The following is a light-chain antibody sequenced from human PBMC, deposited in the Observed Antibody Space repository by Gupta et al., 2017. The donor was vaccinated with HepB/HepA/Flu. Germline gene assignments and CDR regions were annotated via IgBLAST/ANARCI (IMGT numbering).Light chain of an antibody. Sequence: QTVVTQEPSLTVSPGGTVTLTCASSLGAVIRGYYPNWFQQKPGQAPRPLIFSTSNKHSWTPARFSGSLLGGKAALTLAGGQAEDEDYYYSHLYHAGFWVFGGGTKLTVL. J-gene: IGLJ3*02. V-gene: IGLV7-43*01. CDR2: STS. CDR1: LGAVIRGYY. CDR3: HLYHAGFWV.